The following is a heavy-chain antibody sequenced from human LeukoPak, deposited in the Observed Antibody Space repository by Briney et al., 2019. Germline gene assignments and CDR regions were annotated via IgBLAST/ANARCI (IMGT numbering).Heavy chain of an antibody. CDR2: IKQDGSEK. Sequence: PGGSLRLSCAASRVTFSGYWMSWGRQAPGKGLEWVANIKQDGSEKYYVDSVKGRFTISRDNAKNSLFLQMNSLRAEDTAVYYCARRWTWQHRYGDAFDIWGQGTMVTVSS. D-gene: IGHD3/OR15-3a*01. CDR1: RVTFSGYW. J-gene: IGHJ3*02. CDR3: ARRWTWQHRYGDAFDI. V-gene: IGHV3-7*04.